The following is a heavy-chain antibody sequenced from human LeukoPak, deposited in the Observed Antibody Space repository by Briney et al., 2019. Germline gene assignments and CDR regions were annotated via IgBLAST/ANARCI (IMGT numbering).Heavy chain of an antibody. Sequence: GGSLRLSCAASGFTFSSYWMSWVRQAPGKGLEWVANIKQDGSEKYYVDSVKGRFTISRDNAKNSLYPQMNSLRAEDTAVYYCARKVMQDSSGWYSDAFDIWGQGTMVTVSS. CDR3: ARKVMQDSSGWYSDAFDI. J-gene: IGHJ3*02. V-gene: IGHV3-7*01. CDR2: IKQDGSEK. CDR1: GFTFSSYW. D-gene: IGHD6-19*01.